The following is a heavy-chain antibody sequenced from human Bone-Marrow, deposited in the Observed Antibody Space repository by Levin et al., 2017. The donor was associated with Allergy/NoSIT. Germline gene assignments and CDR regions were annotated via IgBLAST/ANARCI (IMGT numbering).Heavy chain of an antibody. CDR2: IYETGST. J-gene: IGHJ4*02. CDR1: GFSISSYNYY. D-gene: IGHD3-16*01. V-gene: IGHV4-39*01. CDR3: ARLIYTSDGGSRFDY. Sequence: PSETLSLTCTVSGFSISSYNYYWAWIRRPPGKGLQYVATIYETGSTYYNPSLKSRVTMSVDTSKNQFSLRLSSVTAADTALYYCARLIYTSDGGSRFDYWGQGALVTVSS.